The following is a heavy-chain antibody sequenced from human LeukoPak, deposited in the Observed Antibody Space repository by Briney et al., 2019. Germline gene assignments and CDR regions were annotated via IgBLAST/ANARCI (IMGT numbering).Heavy chain of an antibody. CDR1: GDSVSSNSAA. D-gene: IGHD3-22*01. J-gene: IGHJ4*02. CDR2: TYYRSKWYS. V-gene: IGHV6-1*01. Sequence: SQTLSLTCAISGDSVSSNSAAWNWIRQSPSRGLEWLGRTYYRSKWYSDYAVSVKSRVTINPDTSKNQFSLQLNSVTPEDTAVYFCARYYDSSGSFDCWGQGTLVTVSS. CDR3: ARYYDSSGSFDC.